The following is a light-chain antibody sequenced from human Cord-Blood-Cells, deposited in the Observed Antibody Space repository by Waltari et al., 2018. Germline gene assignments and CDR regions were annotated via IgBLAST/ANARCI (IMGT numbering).Light chain of an antibody. J-gene: IGLJ2*01. CDR3: CSYAGSSTFVV. CDR1: SSDVGSYNL. CDR2: EVS. V-gene: IGLV2-23*02. Sequence: QSALTQPASVSGSPGQSITISCTGTSSDVGSYNLVSWYKQHPGKAPKLMIYEVSKRPSRCSNRFSGSKTGNTASLTISGLQAEDEADYYCCSYAGSSTFVVFGGGTKLTVL.